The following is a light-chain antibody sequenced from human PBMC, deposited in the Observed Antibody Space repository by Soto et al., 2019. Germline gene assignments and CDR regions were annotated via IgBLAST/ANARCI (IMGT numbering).Light chain of an antibody. CDR1: QSVNSN. CDR2: GAS. V-gene: IGKV3-15*01. J-gene: IGKJ4*01. CDR3: QQYNDSPRT. Sequence: EIVMTQSPATLSVSPGERATLSCRASQSVNSNLAWYQQKPGQAPRILIYGASTRATAIPARFSGSGSGTEFTLTISRLQSEDFAVYCCQQYNDSPRTFGGGTKVEIK.